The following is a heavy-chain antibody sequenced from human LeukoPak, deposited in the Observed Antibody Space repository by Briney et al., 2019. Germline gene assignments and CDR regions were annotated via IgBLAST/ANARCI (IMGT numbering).Heavy chain of an antibody. CDR1: GFTFSSYS. J-gene: IGHJ4*02. Sequence: PGGSLRLSCAASGFTFSSYSMNWVRQAPGKGLEWVSYINNSSSTIYYADSVKGRFTISRDNAKNSLYLQMNSLRAEDTAVYYCARAGYIYSNDRFACPPFDYWCQGTLVTVSS. CDR2: INNSSSTI. V-gene: IGHV3-48*04. D-gene: IGHD4-11*01. CDR3: ARAGYIYSNDRFACPPFDY.